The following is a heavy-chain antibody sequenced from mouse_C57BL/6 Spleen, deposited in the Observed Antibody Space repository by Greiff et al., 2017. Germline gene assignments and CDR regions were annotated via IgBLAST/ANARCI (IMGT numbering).Heavy chain of an antibody. Sequence: VQLQQSGAELVKPGASVKISCKASGYAFSSYWMNWVKQRPGKGLEWIGQIYPGDGETNYNGKFKGKATLTADKSSSTAYMQLSSLTSEDSAVYFCARGVYGNYGGFAYWGQGSLVTVSA. CDR3: ARGVYGNYGGFAY. V-gene: IGHV1-80*01. D-gene: IGHD2-1*01. CDR2: IYPGDGET. CDR1: GYAFSSYW. J-gene: IGHJ3*01.